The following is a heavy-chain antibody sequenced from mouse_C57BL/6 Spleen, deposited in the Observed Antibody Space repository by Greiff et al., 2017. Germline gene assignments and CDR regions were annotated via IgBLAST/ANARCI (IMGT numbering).Heavy chain of an antibody. CDR3: TRKAYYYGSSYGAMDY. Sequence: QVQLKASGAELVRPGASVTLSCKASGYTFTDYEMHWVKQTPVHGLEWIGAIDPETGGTAYNQKFKGKAILTADKSSSTAYMELRSLTSEDSAVYYCTRKAYYYGSSYGAMDYWGQGTSVTVSS. J-gene: IGHJ4*01. D-gene: IGHD1-1*01. V-gene: IGHV1-15*01. CDR2: IDPETGGT. CDR1: GYTFTDYE.